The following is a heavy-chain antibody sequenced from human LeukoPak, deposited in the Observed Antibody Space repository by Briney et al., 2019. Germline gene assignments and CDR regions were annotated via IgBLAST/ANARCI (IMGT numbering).Heavy chain of an antibody. J-gene: IGHJ4*02. CDR2: IYHSGST. CDR3: ARDKEDGGNSRFDY. V-gene: IGHV4-4*02. D-gene: IGHD4-23*01. CDR1: GGSISSSNW. Sequence: PSETLSLTCAVSGGSISSSNWWSWVRQPPGKGLEWIGEIYHSGSTNYNPSLKSRVTMSVDKSKNQFSLKLSSVTAADTAVYYCARDKEDGGNSRFDYWGQGTLVTVSS.